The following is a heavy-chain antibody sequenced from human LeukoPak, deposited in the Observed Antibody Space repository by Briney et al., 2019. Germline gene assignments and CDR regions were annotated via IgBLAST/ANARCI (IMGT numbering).Heavy chain of an antibody. V-gene: IGHV3-33*01. CDR1: GYTFSIYG. CDR3: ARAGIVNALDY. D-gene: IGHD2/OR15-2a*01. Sequence: GGSLRLSCAASGYTFSIYGMNWVRQAPGKGLEWVAIIWYDGSNTYFAESVMGRFSISKDNFKNIVYLQMNSLKIEDTGVYYCARAGIVNALDYWGQGAQVTVSP. J-gene: IGHJ4*02. CDR2: IWYDGSNT.